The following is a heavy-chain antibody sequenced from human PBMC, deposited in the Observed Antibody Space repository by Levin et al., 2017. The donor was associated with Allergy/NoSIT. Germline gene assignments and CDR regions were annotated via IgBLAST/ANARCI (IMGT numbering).Heavy chain of an antibody. CDR2: LFYSGTT. V-gene: IGHV4-31*03. J-gene: IGHJ4*02. CDR3: ASLQWLDGDYYFDY. CDR1: GGSISSPSYY. D-gene: IGHD6-19*01. Sequence: SQTLSLTCTVSGGSISSPSYYWRWLRQHPEKGLEWIGYLFYSGTTYYNPSLKSRLTMSVDTSKNQFSLKLNSVTAADTALYYCASLQWLDGDYYFDYWGQGILVTVSS.